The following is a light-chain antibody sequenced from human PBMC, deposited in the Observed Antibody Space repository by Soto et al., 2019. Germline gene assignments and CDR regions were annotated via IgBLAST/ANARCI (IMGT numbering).Light chain of an antibody. CDR1: QSVSSSY. V-gene: IGKV3-20*01. CDR2: GPS. CDR3: HHYCSSPWT. Sequence: EIVLTQSPGTLSLSPGERATLSCRASQSVSSSYLAWYQQKPGQAPRLLIYGPSTRATGIPDRFSGSGSGTDFTLTIRRLEPEDFAVYYCHHYCSSPWTVGQGTKVDTK. J-gene: IGKJ1*01.